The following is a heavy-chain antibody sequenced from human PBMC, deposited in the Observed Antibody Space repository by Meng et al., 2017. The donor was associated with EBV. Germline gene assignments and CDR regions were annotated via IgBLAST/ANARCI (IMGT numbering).Heavy chain of an antibody. V-gene: IGHV1-69*06. J-gene: IGHJ5*02. CDR3: ARRGGVADWFDP. CDR1: GGPFYTDA. Sequence: QVQLVQFGSEMKKPGSSVKVSCKTSGGPFYTDAISWIRQAPGQGLEWLGGLIPKFRAPNYAQKFQGRVTITRDTSASTAYMELSSLRSEDTAVYYCARRGGVADWFDPWGQGTLVTVSS. CDR2: LIPKFRAP. D-gene: IGHD2-15*01.